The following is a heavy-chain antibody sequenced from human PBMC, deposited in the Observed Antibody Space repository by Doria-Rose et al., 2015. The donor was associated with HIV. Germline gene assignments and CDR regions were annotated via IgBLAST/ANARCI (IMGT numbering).Heavy chain of an antibody. V-gene: IGHV3-9*01. CDR3: AKAPIIGPKYYFYMDV. Sequence: EVQLLESGGGLVQPGRSLRLSCVGSGFSFESYAMHWVRLAPVKGLEWVAGISWDSRATGNADAVEGRFTIARDNAKKSVYLEMRSLRPEDTAFYYCAKAPIIGPKYYFYMDVWGKGTSVTVSS. CDR1: GFSFESYA. CDR2: ISWDSRAT. J-gene: IGHJ6*03.